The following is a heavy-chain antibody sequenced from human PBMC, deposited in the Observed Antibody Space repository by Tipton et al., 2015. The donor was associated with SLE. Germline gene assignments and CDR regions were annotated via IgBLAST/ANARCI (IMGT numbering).Heavy chain of an antibody. D-gene: IGHD3-22*01. J-gene: IGHJ4*02. CDR2: FYYSGST. Sequence: TLSLTCTVSGGSISSSSYYWGWIRQPPGKGLEWIGSFYYSGSTYYNPSLKSRVTISVDTSKNQFSLKLSSVTAADTAVYYCARASYYYDSSGYYLIDYWGQGTLVTVSS. V-gene: IGHV4-39*07. CDR1: GGSISSSSYY. CDR3: ARASYYYDSSGYYLIDY.